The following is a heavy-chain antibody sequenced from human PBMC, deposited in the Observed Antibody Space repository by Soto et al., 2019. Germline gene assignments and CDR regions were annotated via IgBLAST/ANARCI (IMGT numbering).Heavy chain of an antibody. CDR1: GFSFSSYW. J-gene: IGHJ4*02. V-gene: IGHV3-74*01. D-gene: IGHD3-10*01. CDR3: ARAGSYRFDY. Sequence: EVQLVESGGTLVQPGGSLRLSCVGSGFSFSSYWVHWVRKPPGKGLEWVSRINAGGTRICYADSVKGRFTISRDNAKNTLYLQMDGLGVDDTVVYYCARAGSYRFDYWGLGTLVTVSS. CDR2: INAGGTRI.